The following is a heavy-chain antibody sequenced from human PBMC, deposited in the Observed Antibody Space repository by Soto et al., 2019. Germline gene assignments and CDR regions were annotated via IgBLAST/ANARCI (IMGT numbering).Heavy chain of an antibody. J-gene: IGHJ6*02. CDR1: GESFNDYF. Sequence: QVALQQWGAGLLKPSQTLSLTCAVYGESFNDYFWTWIRQSPGGGLEWLAEVPHTGTSYYNPSLKSRLAVSVDTSRNQFSLNLTSLTAADTATYYCARRKDSSRYFYGMDVWGQGTTVVVSS. D-gene: IGHD6-13*01. CDR3: ARRKDSSRYFYGMDV. V-gene: IGHV4-34*02. CDR2: VPHTGTS.